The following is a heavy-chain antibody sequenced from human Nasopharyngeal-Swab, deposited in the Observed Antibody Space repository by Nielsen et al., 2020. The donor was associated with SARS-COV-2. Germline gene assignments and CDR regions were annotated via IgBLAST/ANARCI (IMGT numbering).Heavy chain of an antibody. D-gene: IGHD3-3*01. J-gene: IGHJ3*02. CDR2: IWYDGSNK. CDR1: GFTFSSYG. Sequence: LTISCAASGFTFSSYGMHWVRQAPGKGLEWVAVIWYDGSNKYYADSVKGRFTISRDNSKNTLYLQMNSLRAEDTAVYYCASLRFLEWLVFPPLDADAFDIWRQVTIVTVSS. V-gene: IGHV3-33*01. CDR3: ASLRFLEWLVFPPLDADAFDI.